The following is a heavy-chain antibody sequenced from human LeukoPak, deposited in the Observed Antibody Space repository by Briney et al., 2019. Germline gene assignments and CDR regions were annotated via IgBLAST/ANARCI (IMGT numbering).Heavy chain of an antibody. CDR3: AVQRTLWLQVLDH. J-gene: IGHJ4*02. V-gene: IGHV3-23*01. Sequence: GGSLRLSCAASEFTFSSYAMSWVRQAPGKGLEWVSTISGSGDTTYYADSVKGRFTISRYNSKNTLYLQMNSLRAEDTAVYYCAVQRTLWLQVLDHWGQGVLVTVSS. D-gene: IGHD6-19*01. CDR2: ISGSGDTT. CDR1: EFTFSSYA.